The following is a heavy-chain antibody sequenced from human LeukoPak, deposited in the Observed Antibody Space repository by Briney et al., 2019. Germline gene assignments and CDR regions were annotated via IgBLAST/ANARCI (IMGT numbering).Heavy chain of an antibody. V-gene: IGHV4-4*07. J-gene: IGHJ3*02. D-gene: IGHD2-15*01. CDR1: GGSFSGYY. CDR3: AREGYRSGGAFDI. Sequence: SETLSLTCAVSGGSFSGYYWSWIRRPAGKGLEWIGRIYTSGSTNYNPSLKSRVTISVDTSKNQFSLKLSSVTAADTAVYYCAREGYRSGGAFDIWGQGTMVTVSS. CDR2: IYTSGST.